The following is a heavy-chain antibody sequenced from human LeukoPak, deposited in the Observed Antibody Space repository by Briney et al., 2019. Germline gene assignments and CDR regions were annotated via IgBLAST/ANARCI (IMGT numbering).Heavy chain of an antibody. D-gene: IGHD5-12*01. CDR1: GGSISSYY. V-gene: IGHV3-11*04. CDR2: ISTSGTAI. J-gene: IGHJ4*02. CDR3: ARSPGRYSGPFAY. Sequence: PSETLSLTCTVSGGSISSYYWTWIRQAPGKGLEWVSYISTSGTAIYYADSVKGRFTISRDNSRNSLYLQMNSLRAEDTAVYYCARSPGRYSGPFAYWGQGTLVTVSS.